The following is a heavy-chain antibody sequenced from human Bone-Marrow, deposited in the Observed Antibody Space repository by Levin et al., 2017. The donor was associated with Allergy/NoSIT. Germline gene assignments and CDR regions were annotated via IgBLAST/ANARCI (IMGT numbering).Heavy chain of an antibody. CDR2: ISSISSLI. Sequence: PSETLSLTCAASGFSFSSYSMNWVRQAPGKGLEWISYISSISSLIYYADSVEGRFTVSRDNAKNSLYLQMNSLRAEDTAVYYCARGWSDYVTYYYYYGMDVWGQGTTVTVSS. D-gene: IGHD4-17*01. J-gene: IGHJ6*02. CDR1: GFSFSSYS. CDR3: ARGWSDYVTYYYYYGMDV. V-gene: IGHV3-48*01.